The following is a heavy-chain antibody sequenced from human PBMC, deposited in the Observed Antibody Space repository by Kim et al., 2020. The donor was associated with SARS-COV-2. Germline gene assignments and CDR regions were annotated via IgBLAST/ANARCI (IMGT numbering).Heavy chain of an antibody. Sequence: AKTYVDSVKSRITISRDHAKHSLYLQLNSLSAEDTAVYYCAREGSLDSWGQGTLVTVSS. CDR3: AREGSLDS. CDR2: AK. J-gene: IGHJ4*02. D-gene: IGHD1-26*01. V-gene: IGHV3-7*01.